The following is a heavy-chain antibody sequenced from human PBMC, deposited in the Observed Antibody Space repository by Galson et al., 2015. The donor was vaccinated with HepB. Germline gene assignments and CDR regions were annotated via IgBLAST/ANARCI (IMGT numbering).Heavy chain of an antibody. CDR1: GLTFSDYS. CDR3: AKDYAPYSGSQGWFDP. CDR2: INGSGGST. Sequence: SLRLSCAASGLTFSDYSMNWVRQAPGKGLEWVSTINGSGGSTYYADSVKGRFTISRDNSKNTLYLQMNSLRADDTAVYYCAKDYAPYSGSQGWFDPWGQGTLVTVSS. J-gene: IGHJ5*02. V-gene: IGHV3-23*01. D-gene: IGHD1-26*01.